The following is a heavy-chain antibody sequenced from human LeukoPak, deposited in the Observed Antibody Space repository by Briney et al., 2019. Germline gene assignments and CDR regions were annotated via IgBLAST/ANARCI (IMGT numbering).Heavy chain of an antibody. CDR1: GYTFTGYY. V-gene: IGHV1-2*06. J-gene: IGHJ4*02. D-gene: IGHD4-17*01. CDR2: INPNSGGT. Sequence: GASVRVSCKASGYTFTGYYMHWVRQAPGQGLEWMGRINPNSGGTNYAQKFQGRVTMTRDTSISTAYMELSRLRSDDTAVYYCARTTVTGSDRDYWGQGTLVTVSS. CDR3: ARTTVTGSDRDY.